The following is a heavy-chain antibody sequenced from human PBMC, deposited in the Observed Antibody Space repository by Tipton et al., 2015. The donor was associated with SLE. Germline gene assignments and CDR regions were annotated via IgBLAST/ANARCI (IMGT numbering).Heavy chain of an antibody. D-gene: IGHD6-13*01. CDR1: GGSISDYF. V-gene: IGHV4-59*01. CDR2: MSDSGDT. CDR3: ARSAGYGSSWAHFDY. J-gene: IGHJ4*02. Sequence: TLSLTCSVSGGSISDYFLSWIRQAPGKGPEWVGHMSDSGDTNYNPSLKSRVTISVDTSKNQFSLKLSSVTAADTAVYYCARSAGYGSSWAHFDYWGQGTLVTVSS.